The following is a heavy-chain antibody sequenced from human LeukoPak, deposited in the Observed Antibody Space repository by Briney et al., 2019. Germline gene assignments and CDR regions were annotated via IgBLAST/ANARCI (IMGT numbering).Heavy chain of an antibody. J-gene: IGHJ4*02. CDR1: GFTFSSYS. CDR2: ISTGDIYI. CDR3: ARDERFDFDY. D-gene: IGHD3-10*01. Sequence: GGSLRLSCAASGFTFSSYSMHWVRQAPGKGPEWVSSISTGDIYIYYADSVKGRFTISRDNAKSSLYLQMNSLRAEDTAVYYCARDERFDFDYWGQGTLVTVSS. V-gene: IGHV3-21*01.